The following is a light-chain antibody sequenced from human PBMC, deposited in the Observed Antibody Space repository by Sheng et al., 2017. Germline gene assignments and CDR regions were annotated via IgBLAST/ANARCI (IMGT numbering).Light chain of an antibody. CDR1: QSLLNTSKNKNF. J-gene: IGKJ4*01. CDR2: WAS. CDR3: QQYYSSPT. Sequence: DIVMTQSPDSLAVSLGERATINCKSSQSLLNTSKNKNFLAWYQQKVGQPPKVLIYWASTRESGVPDRFSGSGSGTDFTLTISSLQAEDVAVYYCQQYYSSPTFGGGTKGGDQT. V-gene: IGKV4-1*01.